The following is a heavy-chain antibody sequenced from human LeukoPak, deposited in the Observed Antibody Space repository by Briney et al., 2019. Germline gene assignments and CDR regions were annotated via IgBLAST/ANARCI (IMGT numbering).Heavy chain of an antibody. J-gene: IGHJ3*02. CDR2: IYYSGNT. Sequence: PSETLSLTCTVSGGSISSYYWSWIRQPPGEGLEWIGSIYYSGNTNYNPSLKSRVTMSLDTSKNQFSLKLSSVTALDTAVYYCARTQFDAFDIWGQGTMVTVSS. CDR3: ARTQFDAFDI. CDR1: GGSISSYY. V-gene: IGHV4-59*12.